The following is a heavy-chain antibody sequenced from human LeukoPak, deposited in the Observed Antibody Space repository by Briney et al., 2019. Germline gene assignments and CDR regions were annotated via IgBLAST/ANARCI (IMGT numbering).Heavy chain of an antibody. CDR3: ARGLSAVVY. CDR2: INHSGST. CDR1: GGSFSGYY. J-gene: IGHJ4*02. V-gene: IGHV4-34*01. D-gene: IGHD3-16*02. Sequence: SETLSLTCAVYGGSFSGYYWSWIRQPPGKGLEWIGEINHSGSTNYNPSLKSRVTISVDTSKNQFSLKLSSVTAADTAVYFCARGLSAVVYWGQGTLVTVSS.